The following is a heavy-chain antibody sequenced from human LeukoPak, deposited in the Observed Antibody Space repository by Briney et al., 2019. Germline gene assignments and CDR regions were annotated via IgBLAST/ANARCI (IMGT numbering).Heavy chain of an antibody. D-gene: IGHD6-13*01. CDR2: ISGSGGST. CDR3: AKGSSSDYFAFDI. V-gene: IGHV3-23*01. J-gene: IGHJ3*02. Sequence: GGSLRLSCAASGFTFSNYAMSWVRQAPGKGLEWVSGISGSGGSTYYADSVKGRFTISRDNSKNTLYLQMNSLGAEDTAVYYCAKGSSSDYFAFDIWGQRTMVTVSS. CDR1: GFTFSNYA.